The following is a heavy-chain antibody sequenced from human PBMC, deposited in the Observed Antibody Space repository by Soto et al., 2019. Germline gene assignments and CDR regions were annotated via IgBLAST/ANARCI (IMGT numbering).Heavy chain of an antibody. CDR2: ISYDGSNK. D-gene: IGHD3-10*01. Sequence: GGSLRLSCAASGFTFSSYAMHWVRQAPGKGLEWVAVISYDGSNKYYADSVKGRFTISRDNSKNTLYLQMNSLRAEDTAVYYCARALTKGWFGELLSHNLGYYYGMDVWGQGTTVTVSS. J-gene: IGHJ6*02. CDR1: GFTFSSYA. CDR3: ARALTKGWFGELLSHNLGYYYGMDV. V-gene: IGHV3-30*01.